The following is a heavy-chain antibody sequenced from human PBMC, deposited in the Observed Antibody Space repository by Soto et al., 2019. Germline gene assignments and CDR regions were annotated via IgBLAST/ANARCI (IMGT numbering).Heavy chain of an antibody. V-gene: IGHV4-30-4*01. J-gene: IGHJ4*02. CDR1: GGSISSGDYS. Sequence: QVQLQESGPGLVKPSQTLSLTCTVSGGSISSGDYSWSWLRQPPGKGLEWIGYIYYRGSTYYNPSLKSRVTLSVDTSKNQFSLKLSSVTAADTAVYYCARARRYSGYGVLAWVRDGYKRGFDYWGQGTLVTVSS. D-gene: IGHD5-12*01. CDR3: ARARRYSGYGVLAWVRDGYKRGFDY. CDR2: IYYRGST.